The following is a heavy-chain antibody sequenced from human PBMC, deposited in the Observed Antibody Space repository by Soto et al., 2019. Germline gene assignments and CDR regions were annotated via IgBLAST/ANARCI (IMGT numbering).Heavy chain of an antibody. Sequence: QVQLQESGPGLVKPSQTLSLTCTVSGGSISSGGYYWSWIRQHPGKGLEWIGYIYYTGSTYYNPSLKSRVTISVDTYKNQSSLKLSSVTAADTAVYYCATLYMVRGVRTFDYWGQGTLVTVSS. CDR3: ATLYMVRGVRTFDY. J-gene: IGHJ4*02. CDR2: IYYTGST. D-gene: IGHD3-10*01. CDR1: GGSISSGGYY. V-gene: IGHV4-31*03.